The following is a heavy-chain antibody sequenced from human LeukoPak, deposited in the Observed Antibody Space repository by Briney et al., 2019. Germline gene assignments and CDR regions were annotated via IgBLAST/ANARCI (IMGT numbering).Heavy chain of an antibody. Sequence: GGSLRLSCAASGFTFSSYGVSWVRQAPGRGREWLSAISGSGGSTYYPASVKGRFTIYRDHTNNTPYLQMNSPRAEATAVYYCATCNSPRSISCYYSMDVWGKGTTVTISS. V-gene: IGHV3-23*01. J-gene: IGHJ6*03. D-gene: IGHD2-2*01. CDR3: ATCNSPRSISCYYSMDV. CDR2: ISGSGGST. CDR1: GFTFSSYG.